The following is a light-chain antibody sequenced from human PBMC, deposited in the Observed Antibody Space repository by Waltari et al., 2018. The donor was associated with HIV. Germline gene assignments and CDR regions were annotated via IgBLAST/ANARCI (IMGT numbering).Light chain of an antibody. Sequence: SYEVTQPPSVAVSPGQTATITCSGYELGDKYTCWYQQKPGQSPLLVIYQDNKPPPGIPERFSGSSSGHTATLTISGTLPMDEADYYCQAWGSTTSGVFGRGTRLTVL. CDR3: QAWGSTTSGV. CDR1: ELGDKY. J-gene: IGLJ3*02. CDR2: QDN. V-gene: IGLV3-1*01.